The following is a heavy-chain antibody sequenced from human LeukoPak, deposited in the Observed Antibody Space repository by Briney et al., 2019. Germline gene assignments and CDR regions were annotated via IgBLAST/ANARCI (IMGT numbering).Heavy chain of an antibody. CDR1: GFTFSSYW. CDR3: ARAPSEIGGYYPEYFRH. D-gene: IGHD3-22*01. Sequence: PGGSLRLSCAASGFTFSSYWMHWVRQARGKGLVWVSCIKSDGSTNYADSVKGRFTISRDNAKNTLSLQMNSLRAEDTGVYYCARAPSEIGGYYPEYFRHWGQGTLVTVSS. J-gene: IGHJ1*01. V-gene: IGHV3-74*01. CDR2: IKSDGST.